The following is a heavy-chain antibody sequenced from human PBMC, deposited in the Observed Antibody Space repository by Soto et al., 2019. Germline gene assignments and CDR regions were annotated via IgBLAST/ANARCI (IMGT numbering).Heavy chain of an antibody. CDR1: GFTFTSSA. CDR3: AADHYSSGWARNYYYGMDV. V-gene: IGHV1-58*01. D-gene: IGHD6-19*01. CDR2: IVVGSGNT. Sequence: SVKVSCKASGFTFTSSAVQWVRQARGQRLEWIGWIVVGSGNTNYAQKFQERVTITRDMSTSTAYMELSSLRSEDTAVYYCAADHYSSGWARNYYYGMDVWGQGTTVTVSS. J-gene: IGHJ6*02.